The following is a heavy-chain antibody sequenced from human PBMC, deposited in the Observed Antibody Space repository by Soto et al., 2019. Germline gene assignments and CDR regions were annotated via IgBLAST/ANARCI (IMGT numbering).Heavy chain of an antibody. CDR3: TEDHFGEYSYGHDY. Sequence: PGGSLRLSCAASGFTFSNAWMSWVRQAPGKGLEWVGRIKSKTDGGTTDYAAPVKGRFTISRDDSKNTLYLQMNSLKTEDTAVYYCTEDHFGEYSYGHDYWGQGTLVTVSS. V-gene: IGHV3-15*01. CDR2: IKSKTDGGTT. CDR1: GFTFSNAW. D-gene: IGHD5-18*01. J-gene: IGHJ4*02.